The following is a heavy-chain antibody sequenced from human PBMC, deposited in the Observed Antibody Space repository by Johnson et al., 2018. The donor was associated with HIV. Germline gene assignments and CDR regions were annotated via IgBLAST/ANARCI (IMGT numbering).Heavy chain of an antibody. D-gene: IGHD1-26*01. CDR2: ISWDGGST. J-gene: IGHJ3*02. Sequence: EVQVVESGGGLVQPGGSLRLSCAASGFTFSSYAMSWVRQAPGKGLEWVSLISWDGGSTYYADSVKGRFTISRDNSKNSLYLQMNSLRAEDTAVYYCARAMWRWELDAALGAFDIWGQGTMVTVSS. CDR3: ARAMWRWELDAALGAFDI. V-gene: IGHV3-43*02. CDR1: GFTFSSYA.